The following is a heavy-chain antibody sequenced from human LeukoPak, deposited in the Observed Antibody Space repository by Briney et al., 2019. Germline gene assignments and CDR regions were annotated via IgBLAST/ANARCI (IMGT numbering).Heavy chain of an antibody. CDR1: GFTFSSYG. CDR2: IWYDGSNK. D-gene: IGHD3-22*01. CDR3: ARDFYDSSGDRDY. J-gene: IGHJ4*02. V-gene: IGHV3-33*01. Sequence: GRSLRLSYAASGFTFSSYGMHWVRQAPGKGLEWVAVIWYDGSNKYYADSVKGRFTISRDNSKNTLYLQMNSLRAEDTAVYYCARDFYDSSGDRDYWGQGTLVTVSS.